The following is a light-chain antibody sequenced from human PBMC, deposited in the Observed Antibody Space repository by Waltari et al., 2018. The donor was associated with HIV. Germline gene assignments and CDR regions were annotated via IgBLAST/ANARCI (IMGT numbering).Light chain of an antibody. CDR2: EVN. Sequence: QSALTQPPSASGSPGQSVTISCTGTSPDIGSSNYVSWYQQHPGKAPKRIRYEVNKRPSGVPDRFSGSKSGDTASLTVSGLQAEDEADYYCSSYAGSNIVLFGGGTKLTVL. V-gene: IGLV2-8*01. CDR3: SSYAGSNIVL. CDR1: SPDIGSSNY. J-gene: IGLJ2*01.